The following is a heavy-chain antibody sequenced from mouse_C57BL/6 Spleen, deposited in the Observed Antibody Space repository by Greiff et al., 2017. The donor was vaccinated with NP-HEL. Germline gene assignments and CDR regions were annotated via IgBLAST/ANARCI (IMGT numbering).Heavy chain of an antibody. V-gene: IGHV1-22*01. CDR3: ARSLAWLDY. CDR1: GYTFTDYN. Sequence: EVQLQQSGPELVKPGASVKLSCKASGYTFTDYNMHWVKQSHGKSLEWIGYINPNNGGTSYNQKFKGKATFTVNKSFSTGYMELRSLTSEDSAVYYCARSLAWLDYWGQGTTLTVSS. CDR2: INPNNGGT. J-gene: IGHJ2*01.